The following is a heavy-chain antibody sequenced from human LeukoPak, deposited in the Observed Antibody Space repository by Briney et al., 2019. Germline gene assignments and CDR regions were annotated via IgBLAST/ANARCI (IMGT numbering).Heavy chain of an antibody. CDR2: MNPNSGNT. CDR3: ARGFYDSSGYYYQMFDY. D-gene: IGHD3-22*01. Sequence: GASVKVSCKASGYTFTSYYMHWVRQATGQGLEWMGWMNPNSGNTGYAQKFQGRVTMTRNTSISTAYMELSSLRSEDTAVYYCARGFYDSSGYYYQMFDYWGQGTLVTVSS. CDR1: GYTFTSYY. V-gene: IGHV1-8*02. J-gene: IGHJ4*02.